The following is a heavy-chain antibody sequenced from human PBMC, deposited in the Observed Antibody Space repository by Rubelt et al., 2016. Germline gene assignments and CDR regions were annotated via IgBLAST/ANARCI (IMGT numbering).Heavy chain of an antibody. CDR1: GGSISSSTYY. V-gene: IGHV4-39*07. CDR3: AAAFDY. Sequence: QLQLQESGPGLVKPSETLSLTCAVSGGSISSSTYYWGWLRQPPGKGLEWIGSIYYGWDTYYNPSLKSRVTISVDTSQNQFSLKLNSVTAADTAMYYWAAAFDYWGQGTLVTVSS. D-gene: IGHD6-25*01. CDR2: IYYGWDT. J-gene: IGHJ4*02.